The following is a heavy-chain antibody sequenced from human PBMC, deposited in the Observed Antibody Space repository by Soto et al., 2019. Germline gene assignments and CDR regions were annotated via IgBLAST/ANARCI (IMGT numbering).Heavy chain of an antibody. J-gene: IGHJ4*02. D-gene: IGHD6-13*01. CDR1: GYTFTTYD. CDR3: AKVLSELVPRYFDT. Sequence: QVQLVQSGAEVKKPGASVRVSCKASGYTFTTYDIHWVRQAPALGLAWMGIITPGGGITSYAQKFKGRITMTRYSSTSTVYMQLSSLRSEDTARYYCAKVLSELVPRYFDTWGQGTLVTVSS. CDR2: ITPGGGIT. V-gene: IGHV1-46*01.